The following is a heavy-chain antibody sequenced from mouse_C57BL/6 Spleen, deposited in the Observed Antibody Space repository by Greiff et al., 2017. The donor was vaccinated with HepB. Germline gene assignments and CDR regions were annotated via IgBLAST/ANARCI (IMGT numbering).Heavy chain of an antibody. CDR2: INPSTGGT. J-gene: IGHJ3*01. CDR3: AREKGGNYTWFAY. D-gene: IGHD2-1*01. CDR1: GYSFTGYY. V-gene: IGHV1-42*01. Sequence: EVMLVESGPELVKPGASVKISCKASGYSFTGYYMNWVKQSPEKSLEWIGEINPSTGGTTYNQKFKAKATLTVDKSSSTAYMQLKSLTSEDSAVYYCAREKGGNYTWFAYWGQGTLVTVSA.